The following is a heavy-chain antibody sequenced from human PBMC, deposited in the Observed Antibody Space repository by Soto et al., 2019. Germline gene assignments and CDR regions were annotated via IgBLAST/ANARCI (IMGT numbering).Heavy chain of an antibody. CDR1: CGSTTSDY. CDR2: IFHSLGA. V-gene: IGHV4-59*01. D-gene: IGHD3-10*01. Sequence: PSETLSLTCTVSCGSTTSDYWSWIRQPPGKGLEWLGYIFHSLGAKYNPSLGSRGTISLDTSKNQLSLSLRSVTAADTAIYFCVRDLSGSGDYWGQGTLVTVSS. J-gene: IGHJ4*02. CDR3: VRDLSGSGDY.